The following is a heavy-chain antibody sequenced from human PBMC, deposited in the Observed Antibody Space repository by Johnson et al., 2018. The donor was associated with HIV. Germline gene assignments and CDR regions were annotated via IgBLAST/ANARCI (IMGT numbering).Heavy chain of an antibody. CDR2: IGTAGYT. V-gene: IGHV3-13*01. D-gene: IGHD4-17*01. J-gene: IGHJ3*02. CDR1: GFTFSSYD. CDR3: AKDILRHDYGDYVWDAFDI. Sequence: VQLVESGGGVVQPGRSLRLSCAASGFTFSSYDMHWVRQATGKGLEWVSAIGTAGYTYSPGSVKGRFPISRDNAKNSLYLQMNRLRAEDTALYYFAKDILRHDYGDYVWDAFDIWGQGTMVTVSA.